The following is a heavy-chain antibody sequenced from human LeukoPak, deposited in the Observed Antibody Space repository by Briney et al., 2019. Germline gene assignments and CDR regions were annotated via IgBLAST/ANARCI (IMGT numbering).Heavy chain of an antibody. Sequence: GSLRLSCAASGFTFSTYWMSWVRQAPGKGLEWVANIKEDGSEKYYVDSVKGRFTISRDNAKNSLYLQMNSLRAEDTAVYYCARDERLLSFLKWGQGTLVTVSS. J-gene: IGHJ4*02. CDR1: GFTFSTYW. CDR2: IKEDGSEK. V-gene: IGHV3-7*01. CDR3: ARDERLLSFLK. D-gene: IGHD3-3*01.